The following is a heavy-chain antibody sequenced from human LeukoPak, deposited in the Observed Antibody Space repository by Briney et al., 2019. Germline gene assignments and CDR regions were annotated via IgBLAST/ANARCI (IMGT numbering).Heavy chain of an antibody. CDR2: ISSSSSTI. V-gene: IGHV3-48*01. CDR1: GFTFSSYI. J-gene: IGHJ5*02. CDR3: ARVRTGYSSSWYGDNWFDP. D-gene: IGHD6-13*01. Sequence: HPGGSLRLSCAASGFTFSSYIMNWVRQAPGKGLEWVSYISSSSSTIYYADSVKGRFTISRDNAKNSLYLQMNSLRAEDTAVYYCARVRTGYSSSWYGDNWFDPWGQGTLVTVSS.